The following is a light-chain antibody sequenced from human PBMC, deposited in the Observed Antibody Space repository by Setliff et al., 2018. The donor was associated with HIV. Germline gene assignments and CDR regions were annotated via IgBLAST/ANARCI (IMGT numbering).Light chain of an antibody. Sequence: LTQPASVSGSPGQSITISCTGTSSGVGGYNYVSWYQQHPGKAPKLMIYEVSNRPSGVSDRFSGSKSGNTASLTISGLQTEDEADYFCSSYTSSSPLYVFGTGTKVTVL. V-gene: IGLV2-14*01. J-gene: IGLJ1*01. CDR2: EVS. CDR1: SSGVGGYNY. CDR3: SSYTSSSPLYV.